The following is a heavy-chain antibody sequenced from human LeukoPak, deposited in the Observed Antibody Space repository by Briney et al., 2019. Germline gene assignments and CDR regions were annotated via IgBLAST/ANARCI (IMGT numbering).Heavy chain of an antibody. D-gene: IGHD5-12*01. CDR1: GYTFTSYD. CDR3: ARGRSTGYPYYFEY. CDR2: MNPNSVST. V-gene: IGHV1-8*03. Sequence: GASVKVSCKASGYTFTSYDINWVRQATGQGLEWMGWMNPNSVSTGYAQKLQGRVTITRTTSINTAYMELSGLRSEDTAVYYCARGRSTGYPYYFEYWGQGTLVTVSS. J-gene: IGHJ4*02.